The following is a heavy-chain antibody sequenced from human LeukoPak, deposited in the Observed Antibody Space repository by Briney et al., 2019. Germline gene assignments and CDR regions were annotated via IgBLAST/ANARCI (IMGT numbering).Heavy chain of an antibody. CDR1: GFTFSSYA. CDR3: AKVQSDYYDSSVYYGLDY. Sequence: GGSLRLSCAASGFTFSSYAMSWVRQAPGKGLEWVSAISGSGDSTYYADSVKGRFTISRDNSKNTVYLQMNSLRAEDTAVYYCAKVQSDYYDSSVYYGLDYWGQGTLVTVSS. J-gene: IGHJ4*02. D-gene: IGHD3-22*01. CDR2: ISGSGDST. V-gene: IGHV3-23*01.